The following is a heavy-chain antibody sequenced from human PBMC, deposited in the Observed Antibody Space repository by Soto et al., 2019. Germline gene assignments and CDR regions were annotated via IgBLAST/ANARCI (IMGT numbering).Heavy chain of an antibody. CDR2: INHSGST. CDR1: GGSFSGYY. J-gene: IGHJ5*02. CDR3: ARNRIQLWLGWFDP. Sequence: KTSETLSLTCAVYGGSFSGYYWSWIRQPPGKGLEWIGEINHSGSTNYNPSLKSRVTISVDTSKNQFSLKLSSVTAADTAVYYCARNRIQLWLGWFDPWGQGTLVTVSS. D-gene: IGHD5-18*01. V-gene: IGHV4-34*01.